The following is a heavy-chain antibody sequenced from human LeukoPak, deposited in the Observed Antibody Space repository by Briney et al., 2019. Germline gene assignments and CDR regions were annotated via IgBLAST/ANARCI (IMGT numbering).Heavy chain of an antibody. J-gene: IGHJ4*02. V-gene: IGHV1-18*01. CDR2: ISAYNGTT. Sequence: ASVKVSCKASGYTFTSYGISWVRQAPGQGLEWMGWISAYNGTTNYAQKLQGRVTMTTDTSTSTAYMELRSLRSDDTAVYYCARDGSYYDSSGYYWAYYFDYWGQGTLVAVSS. D-gene: IGHD3-22*01. CDR3: ARDGSYYDSSGYYWAYYFDY. CDR1: GYTFTSYG.